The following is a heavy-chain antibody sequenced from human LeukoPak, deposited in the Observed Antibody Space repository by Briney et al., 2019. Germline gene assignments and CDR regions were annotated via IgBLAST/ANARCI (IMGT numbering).Heavy chain of an antibody. CDR1: GFTFSSYG. CDR3: AKALRYFDPGAFDY. Sequence: GGTLRLSCAASGFTFSSYGMSWVRQAPGKGLEWVSAISGSGGSTYYADSVKGRFTISRDNSKNTLYLQMNSLRAEDTAVYYCAKALRYFDPGAFDYWGQGTLVTVSS. D-gene: IGHD3-9*01. J-gene: IGHJ4*02. CDR2: ISGSGGST. V-gene: IGHV3-23*01.